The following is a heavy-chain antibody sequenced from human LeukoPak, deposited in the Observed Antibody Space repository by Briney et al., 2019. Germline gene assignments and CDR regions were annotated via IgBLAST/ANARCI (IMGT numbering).Heavy chain of an antibody. CDR3: ARVQRIAAAGIFDY. D-gene: IGHD6-13*01. J-gene: IGHJ4*02. V-gene: IGHV3-21*04. CDR1: GFTFSSYS. CDR2: ISSSSSYI. Sequence: PGGSLRLSCAASGFTFSSYSMNWVRQAPGKGLEWVSSISSSSSYIYYADSVKGRFTISRDNAKNSLYLQMNSLRAEDTAVYYCARVQRIAAAGIFDYWGQGTLATVSS.